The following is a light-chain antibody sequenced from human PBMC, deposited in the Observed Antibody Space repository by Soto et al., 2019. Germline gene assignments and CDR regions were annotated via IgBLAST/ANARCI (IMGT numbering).Light chain of an antibody. V-gene: IGKV3-11*01. CDR1: QSVRTS. Sequence: EVVFTQCPSTLSLSPWERSALSCVASQSVRTSLAWYQHKPGQAPRLVIYDASLRANGVPVRFGGSGSGTDFTLTINSLEPEDFAVYYCQQRNVWPPITFGQGTRWRL. J-gene: IGKJ5*01. CDR2: DAS. CDR3: QQRNVWPPIT.